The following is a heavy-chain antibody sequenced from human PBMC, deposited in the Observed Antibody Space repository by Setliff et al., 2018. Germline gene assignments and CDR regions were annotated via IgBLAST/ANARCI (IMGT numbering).Heavy chain of an antibody. CDR1: GYTFTGYY. V-gene: IGHV1-2*06. D-gene: IGHD3-16*02. CDR3: ARVKAPALYYYMDV. J-gene: IGHJ6*03. Sequence: GASVKVSCKASGYTFTGYYMHWVRQAPGQGLEWMGRINPNSGGTNYAQKFQGRVTMTRDMSISTAYMELSRLRSDDTAVYYCARVKAPALYYYMDVWGKGTTVTVSS. CDR2: INPNSGGT.